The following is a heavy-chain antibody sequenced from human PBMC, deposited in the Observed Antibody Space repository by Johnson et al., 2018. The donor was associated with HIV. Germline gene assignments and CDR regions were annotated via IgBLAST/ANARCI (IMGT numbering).Heavy chain of an antibody. V-gene: IGHV3-20*04. Sequence: EKLVESGGGVVRPGGSLRLSCAASGFTFDDYGMSWVRQAPGKGLEWVSGISWNSGSIGYVDSVKGRFTISRDNAKNSVYLQMNSLRAEDTAVYYCARETSPYYYDSSGYYSHDAFDIWGQGTMVTVSS. CDR1: GFTFDDYG. D-gene: IGHD3-22*01. CDR2: ISWNSGSI. CDR3: ARETSPYYYDSSGYYSHDAFDI. J-gene: IGHJ3*02.